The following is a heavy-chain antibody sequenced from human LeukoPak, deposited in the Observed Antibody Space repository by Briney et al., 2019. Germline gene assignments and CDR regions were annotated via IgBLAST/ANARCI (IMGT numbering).Heavy chain of an antibody. CDR2: ISSSSSYT. CDR3: ARDLRSSSWYPHY. Sequence: PGGSLRLSCAASGFTFSDYYMSWIRQAPGKGLEWVSYISSSSSYTDYADSVKGRFTISRDNAKNSLYLQMNSLRAEDTAVYYCARDLRSSSWYPHYWGQGTLVTVSS. CDR1: GFTFSDYY. D-gene: IGHD6-13*01. V-gene: IGHV3-11*06. J-gene: IGHJ4*02.